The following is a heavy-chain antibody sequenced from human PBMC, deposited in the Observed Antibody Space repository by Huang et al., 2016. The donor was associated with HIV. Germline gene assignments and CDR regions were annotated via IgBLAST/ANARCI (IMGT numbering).Heavy chain of an antibody. J-gene: IGHJ3*01. CDR1: GYSFSIYW. V-gene: IGHV5-51*03. CDR3: AKGRRAFDV. Sequence: EVQLVQSGAEVKKPGESLKISCTGSGYSFSIYWIAWVRQMPGKGLDWMGIICPFESKSPYSPSFEGPVSSSVDKSINTVYLHWSSLKASDTAIYYCAKGRRAFDVWGQGTWVTVSS. CDR2: ICPFESKS.